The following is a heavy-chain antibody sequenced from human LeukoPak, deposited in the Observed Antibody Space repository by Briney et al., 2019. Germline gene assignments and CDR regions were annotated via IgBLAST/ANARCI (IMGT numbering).Heavy chain of an antibody. J-gene: IGHJ5*02. CDR2: INHSGST. CDR3: ARALGYCSGGSCYPRRANWFDP. D-gene: IGHD2-15*01. Sequence: SETLSLTCAVYGGSFSDYYWSWIRQPPGKGLEWIGEINHSGSTNYNPSLKSRVTISVDTSKNQLSLKLSSVTAADTAVYYCARALGYCSGGSCYPRRANWFDPWGQGTLVTVSS. CDR1: GGSFSDYY. V-gene: IGHV4-34*01.